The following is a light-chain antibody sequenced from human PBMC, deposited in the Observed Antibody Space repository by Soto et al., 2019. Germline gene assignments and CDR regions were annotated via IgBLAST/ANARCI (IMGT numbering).Light chain of an antibody. CDR2: AAS. J-gene: IGKJ1*01. V-gene: IGKV1-27*01. Sequence: DIKMTQSPSSLSASVGDGVTIACRKSQVISNYLAWYQQKPGKIPKVLIYAASTWQSGVPSRFSGSGAGTDFTLTISSLQPEDVATYYCQKYNSAPWTFGQGTKVDIK. CDR3: QKYNSAPWT. CDR1: QVISNY.